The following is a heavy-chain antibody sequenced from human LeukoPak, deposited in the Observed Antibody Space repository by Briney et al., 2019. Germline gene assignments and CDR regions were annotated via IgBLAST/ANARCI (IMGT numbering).Heavy chain of an antibody. J-gene: IGHJ4*02. CDR1: GFTFSRYW. V-gene: IGHV3-7*04. CDR3: ARGDYGGNTYYFDN. Sequence: GGSLRLSCAASGFTFSRYWMSWVRQAPGKGPEWVANIKKDGSEKYYVDSVKGRFTISRDNAKNSLYLQMNSLRAEDTAVYYCARGDYGGNTYYFDNWGQGTLATVSS. D-gene: IGHD4-23*01. CDR2: IKKDGSEK.